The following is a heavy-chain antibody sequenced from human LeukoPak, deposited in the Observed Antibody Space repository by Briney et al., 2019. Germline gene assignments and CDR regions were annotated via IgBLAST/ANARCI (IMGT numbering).Heavy chain of an antibody. V-gene: IGHV3-21*01. CDR3: ARDFGAGPTGRNWFDP. J-gene: IGHJ5*02. CDR2: ISSSSSYI. Sequence: GGSLRLSCAASGFTFSSYSMNWVRQAPGKGLEWVSSISSSSSYIYYADSVKGRFTISRDNAKNSLYLQMNSLRAEDTAVYYCARDFGAGPTGRNWFDPWGQGTLVTVSS. CDR1: GFTFSSYS. D-gene: IGHD3-16*01.